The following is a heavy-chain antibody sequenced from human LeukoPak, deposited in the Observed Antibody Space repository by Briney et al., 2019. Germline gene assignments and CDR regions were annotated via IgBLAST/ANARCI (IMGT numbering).Heavy chain of an antibody. Sequence: PGGSLRLSCAVSGFTFSKAWMSWVRQAPGKGLEWVGHIKSKSDGATADYAAPVKGRFTISRDDSKSTLYLQMNGLKIDDTAVYYYKSYGGYWGQGTLVTVSS. CDR2: IKSKSDGATA. J-gene: IGHJ4*02. D-gene: IGHD2-15*01. CDR1: GFTFSKAW. CDR3: KSYGGY. V-gene: IGHV3-15*01.